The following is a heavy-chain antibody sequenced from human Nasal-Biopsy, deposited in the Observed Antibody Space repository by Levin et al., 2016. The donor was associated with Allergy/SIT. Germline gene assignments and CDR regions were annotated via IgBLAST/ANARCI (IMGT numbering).Heavy chain of an antibody. V-gene: IGHV6-1*01. D-gene: IGHD2-15*01. CDR1: GDSVSSDSAD. CDR2: TYYRSKWST. CDR3: AKDGGGRWPNFDF. J-gene: IGHJ4*02. Sequence: SETLSLTCAISGDSVSSDSADWNWIRQSPSRGLEWLGRTYYRSKWSTDYAPSVKSRITITPDTSKNQFSLQLYSVTPEDTAVYYCAKDGGGRWPNFDFWGQGTQVTVSS.